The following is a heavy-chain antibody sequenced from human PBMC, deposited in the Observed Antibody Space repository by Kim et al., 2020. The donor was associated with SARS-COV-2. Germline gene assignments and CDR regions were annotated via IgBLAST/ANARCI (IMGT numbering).Heavy chain of an antibody. CDR3: ARDGLPYDYVWGNAFDI. Sequence: GGSLRLSCAASGFTFSSYAMHWVRQAPGKGLEWVAVISYDGSNKYYADSVKGRFTISRDNSKNTLYLQMNSLRAEDTAVYYCARDGLPYDYVWGNAFDIWGQGTMVTVSS. D-gene: IGHD3-16*01. CDR2: ISYDGSNK. V-gene: IGHV3-30-3*01. J-gene: IGHJ3*02. CDR1: GFTFSSYA.